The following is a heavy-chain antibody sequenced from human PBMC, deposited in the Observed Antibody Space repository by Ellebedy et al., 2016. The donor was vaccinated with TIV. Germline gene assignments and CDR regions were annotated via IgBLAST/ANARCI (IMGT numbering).Heavy chain of an antibody. CDR3: AKRQYYDILTGLDAFDI. CDR1: GFTFSSYA. CDR2: ISGSGGST. J-gene: IGHJ3*02. V-gene: IGHV3-23*01. D-gene: IGHD3-9*01. Sequence: GESLKISCAASGFTFSSYAMSWVRQAPGKGLEWVSAISGSGGSTYYADSVKGRFTISRDNSKNTLYLQMNSLRAEDTAVYYCAKRQYYDILTGLDAFDIWGQGTMVTVSS.